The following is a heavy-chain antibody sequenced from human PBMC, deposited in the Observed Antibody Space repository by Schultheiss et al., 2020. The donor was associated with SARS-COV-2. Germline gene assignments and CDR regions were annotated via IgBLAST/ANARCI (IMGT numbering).Heavy chain of an antibody. D-gene: IGHD5-18*01. V-gene: IGHV3-23*01. Sequence: ETLSLTCAVYGGSFSGYYWSWIRQPPGKGLEWVSAISGSGGSTYYADSVKGRFTISRDNPKNTLYLQMNSLRAEDTAVYYCARAGWLIGYYYYGMDVWGQGTTVTVSS. J-gene: IGHJ6*02. CDR2: ISGSGGST. CDR1: GGSFSGYY. CDR3: ARAGWLIGYYYYGMDV.